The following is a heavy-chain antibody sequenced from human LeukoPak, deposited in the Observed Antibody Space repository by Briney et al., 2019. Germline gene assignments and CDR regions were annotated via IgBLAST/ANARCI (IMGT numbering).Heavy chain of an antibody. D-gene: IGHD6-6*01. Sequence: SETLSLTCTVSGGSISSYYWSWIRLPAGKGLEWIRRIYTSGSTNYNPSLKSRVTMSVDTSKDQFSLKLSSVTAADTAVYYCARDQLGLDYWGQGTLVTVSS. CDR3: ARDQLGLDY. J-gene: IGHJ4*02. CDR2: IYTSGST. V-gene: IGHV4-4*07. CDR1: GGSISSYY.